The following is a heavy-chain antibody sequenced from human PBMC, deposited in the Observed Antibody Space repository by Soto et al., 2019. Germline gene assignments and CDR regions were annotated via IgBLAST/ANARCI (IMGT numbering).Heavy chain of an antibody. D-gene: IGHD3-22*01. V-gene: IGHV1-69*13. Sequence: SVKVSCKASGGTFSSYAISWVRQAPGQGLEWMGGIIPIFGTANYAQKFQGRVTITADEYTSTAYMELSSLRSEDTAVYYCARVKPDYYDSSGYYLRWFDPWGQGTLVTVSS. CDR2: IIPIFGTA. CDR3: ARVKPDYYDSSGYYLRWFDP. J-gene: IGHJ5*02. CDR1: GGTFSSYA.